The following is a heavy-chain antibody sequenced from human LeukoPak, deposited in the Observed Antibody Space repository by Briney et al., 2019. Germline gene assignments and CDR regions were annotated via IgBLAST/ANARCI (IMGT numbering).Heavy chain of an antibody. V-gene: IGHV3-53*01. Sequence: PGGSLRLSCAASGFTVSSNYMTWVRQAPGKGLEWVSVIYSNNITFYADSVKGRFTISRDNSKNTLYLQMNSLRAEDTAVYYCAKAPLSYDSSGPFDYWGQGTLVTVSS. CDR3: AKAPLSYDSSGPFDY. D-gene: IGHD3-22*01. J-gene: IGHJ4*02. CDR2: IYSNNIT. CDR1: GFTVSSNY.